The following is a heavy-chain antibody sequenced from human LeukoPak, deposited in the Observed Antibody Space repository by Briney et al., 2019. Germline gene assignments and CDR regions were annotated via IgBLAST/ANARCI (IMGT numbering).Heavy chain of an antibody. D-gene: IGHD4-23*01. V-gene: IGHV3-21*04. CDR1: GFTFSIYS. J-gene: IGHJ4*02. Sequence: GGSLRLSCAASGFTFSIYSMNWVRQAPGKGLEWVSRISSGSGDKHYADSVKGRFTISRDNAKNSLDLQMDSLRGEDTAVYYCARGGGYDYGGNLDYWGQGTLVTVSS. CDR2: ISSGSGDK. CDR3: ARGGGYDYGGNLDY.